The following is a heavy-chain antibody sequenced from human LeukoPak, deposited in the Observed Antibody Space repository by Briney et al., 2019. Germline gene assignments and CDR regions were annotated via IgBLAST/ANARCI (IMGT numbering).Heavy chain of an antibody. V-gene: IGHV3-30-3*01. CDR2: ISYDGSNK. D-gene: IGHD3-22*01. J-gene: IGHJ4*02. CDR1: GFTFSSYA. Sequence: SGGSLRLSCAASGFTFSSYAMHWVRQAPGKGLERVAVISYDGSNKYYAEFVKGRFTISRDNSKNTLYLQMNSLRAEDTAVYYCARVFPQYYYHNSDYIGVDYWGQGTLVTVSS. CDR3: ARVFPQYYYHNSDYIGVDY.